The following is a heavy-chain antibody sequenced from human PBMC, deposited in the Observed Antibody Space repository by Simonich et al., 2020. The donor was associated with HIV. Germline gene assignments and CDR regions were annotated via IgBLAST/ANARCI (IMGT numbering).Heavy chain of an antibody. V-gene: IGHV1-24*01. CDR1: GYTLTELS. D-gene: IGHD3-22*01. Sequence: QVQLVQSGAEVKKPGASVKVSCQVSGYTLTELSMHWVRQAPGKGGEWRGGVNPEEGETINAQKFQGRVTMTEDSSTDTAHMELSSLTSEDTAVYFCAAVKYYYDSSGFSYDGVDVWGQGTMVTVSS. CDR2: VNPEEGET. J-gene: IGHJ3*01. CDR3: AAVKYYYDSSGFSYDGVDV.